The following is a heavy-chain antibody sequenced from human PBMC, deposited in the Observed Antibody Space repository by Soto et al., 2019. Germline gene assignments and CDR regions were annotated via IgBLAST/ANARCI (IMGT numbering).Heavy chain of an antibody. CDR3: ARIGYDILTGYYTYSFDY. D-gene: IGHD3-9*01. CDR2: IYYSGTS. Sequence: SETLSLTCTVSGDSINTPHYYWGWIRQPPGKGLEWIGCIYYSGTSTYNPSLKSRVTMSIDTSQKQFSLKLSSVTATDTAVYYCARIGYDILTGYYTYSFDYWGQGTLVTVSS. CDR1: GDSINTPHYY. J-gene: IGHJ4*02. V-gene: IGHV4-39*01.